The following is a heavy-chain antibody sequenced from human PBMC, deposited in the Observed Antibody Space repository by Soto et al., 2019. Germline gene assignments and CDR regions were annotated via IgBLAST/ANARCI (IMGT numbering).Heavy chain of an antibody. CDR1: GGTFSSYA. CDR2: IIPIFGTA. V-gene: IGHV1-69*12. CDR3: AAPYGSGSYYNGFDY. D-gene: IGHD3-10*01. J-gene: IGHJ4*02. Sequence: QVQLVQSGAEVKKPGSSVKVSCKSSGGTFSSYAISWVRQAPGQGLEWMGGIIPIFGTANYAQKFQGRVTITADESTSTAYMELSSLRSDDTAVYYCAAPYGSGSYYNGFDYWGQGTLVTVSS.